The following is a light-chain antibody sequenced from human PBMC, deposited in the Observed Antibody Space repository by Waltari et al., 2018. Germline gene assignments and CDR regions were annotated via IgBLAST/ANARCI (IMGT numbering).Light chain of an antibody. J-gene: IGKJ1*01. Sequence: DIQMTQSPSSLSAPVGDRVVITCRASQSISSYLNWYQQKPGKAPKLLMYAASSLQSGVPSRFSGSGSGTDFTLTISSLQSEDFATYYCQQSYSTPWTFGQGTKVAIK. CDR1: QSISSY. CDR2: AAS. CDR3: QQSYSTPWT. V-gene: IGKV1-39*01.